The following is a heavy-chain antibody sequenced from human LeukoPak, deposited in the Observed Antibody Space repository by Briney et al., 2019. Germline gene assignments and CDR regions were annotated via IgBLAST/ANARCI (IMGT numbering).Heavy chain of an antibody. V-gene: IGHV4-38-2*02. J-gene: IGHJ4*02. CDR2: IYHSGST. CDR1: GYSISSGYY. D-gene: IGHD3-3*01. Sequence: SETLSLTCTVPGYSISSGYYWGWIRQPPGKGLEWIGSIYHSGSTYYNPSLKSRVTISVDTSKNQFSLKLSSVTAADTAVYYCARRITIFGVVTPYFDYWGQGTLVTVSS. CDR3: ARRITIFGVVTPYFDY.